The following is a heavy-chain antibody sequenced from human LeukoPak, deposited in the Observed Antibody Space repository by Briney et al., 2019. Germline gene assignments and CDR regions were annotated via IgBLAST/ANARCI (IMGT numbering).Heavy chain of an antibody. D-gene: IGHD3-22*01. V-gene: IGHV1-69*05. CDR3: ARGKVYYYDSSGIVED. J-gene: IGHJ4*02. CDR2: IIPIFGTA. CDR1: GYTFTSYG. Sequence: SVKVSCKASGYTFTSYGISWVRQAPGQGLEWMGRIIPIFGTANYAQKFQGRVTITTDESTSTAYMELSSLRSEDTAVYYCARGKVYYYDSSGIVEDWGQGTLVTVSS.